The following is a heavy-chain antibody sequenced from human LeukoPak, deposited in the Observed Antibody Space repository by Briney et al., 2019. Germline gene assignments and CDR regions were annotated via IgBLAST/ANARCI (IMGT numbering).Heavy chain of an antibody. J-gene: IGHJ5*02. D-gene: IGHD3-22*01. V-gene: IGHV4-34*01. CDR2: INHSGST. Sequence: PSETLSLTCAVYGGSFSGYYWSWIRQPPGKGLEWIGEINHSGSTNYNPSLKSRVTISVDTSKNQFSLKLSSVTAADTAVYYCARGLAVDYYDSSGYPNGPNWFDPWGQGTLVTVSS. CDR3: ARGLAVDYYDSSGYPNGPNWFDP. CDR1: GGSFSGYY.